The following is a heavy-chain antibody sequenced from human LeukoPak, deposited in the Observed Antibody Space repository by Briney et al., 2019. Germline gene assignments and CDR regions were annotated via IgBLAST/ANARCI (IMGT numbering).Heavy chain of an antibody. D-gene: IGHD6-19*01. CDR2: SNPSGGTT. CDR1: GYTFTRYY. V-gene: IGHV1-46*01. CDR3: AKGGSGWYFDY. Sequence: GASVKVSCKASGYTFTRYYMHWVRQAPGQGLEGMGISNPSGGTTSYAQKFQGRVTMHRDTSTSTVYMEMSSLRPEDTAVYYCAKGGSGWYFDYWGQGTLVTVSS. J-gene: IGHJ4*02.